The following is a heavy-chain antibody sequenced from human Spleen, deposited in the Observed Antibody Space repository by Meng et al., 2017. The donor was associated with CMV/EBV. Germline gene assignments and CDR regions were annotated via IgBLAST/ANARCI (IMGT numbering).Heavy chain of an antibody. J-gene: IGHJ4*02. V-gene: IGHV5-51*01. D-gene: IGHD3-10*01. CDR3: KLMVRGARFDY. CDR1: GYSFTSYW. Sequence: GESLKIPCKGSGYSFTSYWIGWVRQMPGKGLEWMGIIYPGDSDTRYSPSFQGQVTISADKSISTAYLQWSSLKAADTAMYYCKLMVRGARFDYWGQGTLVTVSS. CDR2: IYPGDSDT.